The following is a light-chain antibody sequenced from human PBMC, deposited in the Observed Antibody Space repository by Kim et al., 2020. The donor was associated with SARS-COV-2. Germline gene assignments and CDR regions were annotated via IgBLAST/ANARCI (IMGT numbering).Light chain of an antibody. CDR3: SSYATTRSYV. CDR1: SSDVGAYNY. V-gene: IGLV2-14*03. CDR2: DVN. Sequence: SITISCTGTSSDVGAYNYVSWYQHHPGKAPKLMIFDVNTRPSGLSNRFSGSKSGNTASLTISGLQAEDEADYYCSSYATTRSYVFGTGTKVTVL. J-gene: IGLJ1*01.